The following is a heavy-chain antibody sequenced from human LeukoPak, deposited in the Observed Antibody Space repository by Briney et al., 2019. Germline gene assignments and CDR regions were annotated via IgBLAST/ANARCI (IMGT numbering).Heavy chain of an antibody. D-gene: IGHD3-22*01. CDR2: INSDGSST. J-gene: IGHJ3*02. CDR1: GFTFSSYW. CDR3: AKDNYDSSGGLAFDI. Sequence: GGSLRLSCAASGFTFSSYWMHWVRQAPGKGLVWVSRINSDGSSTSYADSVKGRFTISRDNAKNSLYLQMNSLRAEDTALYYCAKDNYDSSGGLAFDIWGQGTMVTVSS. V-gene: IGHV3-74*01.